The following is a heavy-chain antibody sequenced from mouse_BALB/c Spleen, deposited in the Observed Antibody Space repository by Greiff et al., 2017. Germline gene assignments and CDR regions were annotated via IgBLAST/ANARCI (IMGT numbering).Heavy chain of an antibody. V-gene: IGHV5-6*01. CDR1: GFTFSSYG. J-gene: IGHJ3*01. CDR2: ISSGGSYT. CDR3: ARRSRSWFAY. Sequence: VQLQQSGGDLVKPGGSLKLSCAASGFTFSSYGMSWVRQTPDKRLEWVATISSGGSYTYYPDSVKGRFTISRDNAKNTLYLQMSSLKSEDTAMYYCARRSRSWFAYWGQGTLVTVSA.